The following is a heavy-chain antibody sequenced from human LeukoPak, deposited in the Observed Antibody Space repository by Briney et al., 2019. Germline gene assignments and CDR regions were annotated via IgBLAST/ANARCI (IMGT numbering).Heavy chain of an antibody. V-gene: IGHV3-7*01. CDR2: IKQDGSVM. CDR3: TKGLTRADS. Sequence: QSGGSLRLSCAASGFALGASYMNWVRQAPGKGLEWVANIKQDGSVMNYVDSVKGRFTISRDNAKNSLSLQMNNLRAEDTAVYYCTKGLTRADSWGPGTLVTVSS. CDR1: GFALGASY. J-gene: IGHJ4*02.